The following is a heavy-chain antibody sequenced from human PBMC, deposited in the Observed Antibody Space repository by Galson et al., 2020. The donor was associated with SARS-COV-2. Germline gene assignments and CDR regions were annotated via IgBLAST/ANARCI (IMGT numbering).Heavy chain of an antibody. J-gene: IGHJ4*02. D-gene: IGHD3-9*01. CDR2: ISYDGSNK. CDR1: GFTFSSYA. V-gene: IGHV3-30-3*01. Sequence: TGGSLRLSCAASGFTFSSYAMHWVRQAPGKGLEWVAVISYDGSNKYYADSVKGRFTISSDNSKNTLYLQMNSLRAEDTAVYYCARGYDILTGYLYFDYWGQGTLVTVSS. CDR3: ARGYDILTGYLYFDY.